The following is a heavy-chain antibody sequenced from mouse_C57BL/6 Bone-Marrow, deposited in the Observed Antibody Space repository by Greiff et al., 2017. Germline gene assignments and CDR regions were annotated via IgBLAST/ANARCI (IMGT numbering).Heavy chain of an antibody. CDR1: GYTFTDYY. Sequence: EVQLQQSGPELVKPGASVKISCKASGYTFTDYYMNWVKQSHGKSLEWIGDINPNNGGTSYNQKFKGKATLTVDKSSITAYMELRSLTSEDSAVYYCARSRGPRCYDDDAMDYWGQGTSVTVSS. V-gene: IGHV1-26*01. CDR3: ARSRGPRCYDDDAMDY. J-gene: IGHJ4*01. CDR2: INPNNGGT. D-gene: IGHD2-12*01.